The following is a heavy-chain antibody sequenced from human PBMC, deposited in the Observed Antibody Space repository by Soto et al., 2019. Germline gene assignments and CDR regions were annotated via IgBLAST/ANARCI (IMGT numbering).Heavy chain of an antibody. V-gene: IGHV4-34*01. CDR2: VNHSGST. J-gene: IGHJ6*02. CDR1: GGSFSGYY. Sequence: QVQLQQWGAGLLKPSETLSLTCGVYGGSFSGYYWSWIRQPPGKGLEWMGEVNHSGSTNYNPSLKRRVPILVNTSQNQFSLKLSSVTAADTALYYCARKYLPYYCSGSPYGMDVWGQGTTVTVSS. CDR3: ARKYLPYYCSGSPYGMDV. D-gene: IGHD3-10*01.